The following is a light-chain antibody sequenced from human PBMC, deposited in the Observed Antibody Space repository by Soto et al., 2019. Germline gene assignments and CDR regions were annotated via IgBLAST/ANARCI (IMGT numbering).Light chain of an antibody. CDR3: ATWDDSLNVV. J-gene: IGLJ3*02. CDR1: SSNIGSNT. V-gene: IGLV1-44*01. Sequence: QSALTQSPSASGTPGQRVSISCSGSSSNIGSNTLSWYQHVPGTAPKLLIYSNDQRPSAVPGRFSGSKSGSSASLAISGLQSEDEAYYYWATWDDSLNVVFGGGTKLTVL. CDR2: SND.